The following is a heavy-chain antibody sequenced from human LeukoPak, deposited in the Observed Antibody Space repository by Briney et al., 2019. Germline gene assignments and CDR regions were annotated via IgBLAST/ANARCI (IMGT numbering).Heavy chain of an antibody. J-gene: IGHJ6*02. CDR3: ARDLSYCTITSCSYYYYGMDV. D-gene: IGHD2-2*01. V-gene: IGHV3-48*03. Sequence: GGSLRLSCSASGFTFSSYEMNWVRQAPGKGLEWVSYISSSGGTIYYADSVKGRFTISRDNAKNSLYLQMNSLRAEDTAVYYCARDLSYCTITSCSYYYYGMDVWGRGTTVTVSS. CDR1: GFTFSSYE. CDR2: ISSSGGTI.